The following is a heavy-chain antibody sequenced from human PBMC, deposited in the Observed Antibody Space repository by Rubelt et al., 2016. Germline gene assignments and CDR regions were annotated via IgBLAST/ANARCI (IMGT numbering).Heavy chain of an antibody. CDR1: GDSVSSDSVA. Sequence: QVQLQQSGPGLVKPSQTLSLTCAISGDSVSSDSVAWNWIRKSPSGGLEWLGRTYYRSKWYREYALSVKSRIIINPEPSKNQFSLQLKFVIPEDTAVYYCARSTADIDYWGQGVLVTVSS. D-gene: IGHD1-26*01. CDR3: ARSTADIDY. J-gene: IGHJ4*02. V-gene: IGHV6-1*01. CDR2: TYYRSKWYR.